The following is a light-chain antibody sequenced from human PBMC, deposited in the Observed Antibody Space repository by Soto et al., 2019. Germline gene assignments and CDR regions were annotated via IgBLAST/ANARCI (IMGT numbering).Light chain of an antibody. J-gene: IGKJ2*01. CDR3: QQYNNWPPYP. CDR1: QSVSSN. CDR2: GAS. Sequence: EIVMTQSPAPLSVSPGERATLSCRASQSVSSNLAWYQQKPGQDPRLLIYGASTRATGIPARFSGSGSGTEFTLTISSLQSEDFAVYYCQQYNNWPPYPFGQGTKLEIK. V-gene: IGKV3-15*01.